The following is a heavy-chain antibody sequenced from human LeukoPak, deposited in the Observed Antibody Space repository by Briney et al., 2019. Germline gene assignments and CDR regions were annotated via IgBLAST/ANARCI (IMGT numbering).Heavy chain of an antibody. CDR3: TRVIRLSGGRYYFDY. J-gene: IGHJ4*02. CDR1: GXTFSSYA. V-gene: IGHV3-49*04. D-gene: IGHD3-9*01. CDR2: IRSKSYSGTT. Sequence: GGSLRLSCAASGXTFSSYAMSWVRQAPGKGLEWVAFIRSKSYSGTTDHAASVKGRSTISRHDSKSIAYLQMNSLNTDDTAVYYCTRVIRLSGGRYYFDYWGQGTLVTVSS.